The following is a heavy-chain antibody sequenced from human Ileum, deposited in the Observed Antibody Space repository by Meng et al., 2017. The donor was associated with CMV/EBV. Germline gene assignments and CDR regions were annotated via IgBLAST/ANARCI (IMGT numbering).Heavy chain of an antibody. CDR2: IYYNGNT. J-gene: IGHJ4*02. Sequence: QVHLQDAGPGLVKPSETLSLTCTVSGGSINSNNYYWGWIRQPPGKGLEWIGSIYYNGNTPYNPSLKSRVTISLDTSKNQFSLRLSSVTAADTAVYYCARDITGSHFDHWGQGVLVTVSS. V-gene: IGHV4-39*07. CDR1: GGSINSNNYY. D-gene: IGHD1-20*01. CDR3: ARDITGSHFDH.